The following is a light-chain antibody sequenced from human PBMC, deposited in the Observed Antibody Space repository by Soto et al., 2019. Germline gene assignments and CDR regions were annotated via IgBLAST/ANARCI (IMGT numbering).Light chain of an antibody. V-gene: IGLV2-11*01. CDR3: SYDAHNGLA. CDR2: DVS. J-gene: IGLJ3*02. Sequence: QSALTQPRSVSGTPGQSVTISCTGTSSDVGGYNYVSWYQQHPGKAPQLMIYDVSKRPSGVPDRFSGSKSGDTASLTISGLQDEDEADYSCSYDAHNGLAFGGGTKLTVL. CDR1: SSDVGGYNY.